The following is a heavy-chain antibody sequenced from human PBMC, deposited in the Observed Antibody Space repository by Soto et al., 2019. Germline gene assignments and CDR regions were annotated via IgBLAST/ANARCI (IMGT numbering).Heavy chain of an antibody. D-gene: IGHD3-22*01. V-gene: IGHV1-18*04. CDR3: ARGVSGHYYDRRGYYYPYNWVDP. J-gene: IGHJ5*02. CDR2: ISAHNGNT. CDR1: GYTFTSYG. Sequence: ASVKVSCKASGYTFTSYGISWVRQAPGQGLEWMGWISAHNGNTNYAQKLQGRVTMTTDTSTSTAYMELRSLRSDDTAVYYCARGVSGHYYDRRGYYYPYNWVDPWR.